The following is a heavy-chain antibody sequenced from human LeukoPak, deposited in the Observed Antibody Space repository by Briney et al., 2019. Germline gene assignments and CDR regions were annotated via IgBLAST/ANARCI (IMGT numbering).Heavy chain of an antibody. CDR2: IHSGGNT. Sequence: GGSLRLSCAASGFTVSSNYMTWVRQAPGKGLEWVSGIHSGGNTYYADSVKGRFTISRDNSKNTLYLQMNSLRAEDPAVYYCAKVAFYDSSGFDYWGQGTLVTVSS. CDR3: AKVAFYDSSGFDY. J-gene: IGHJ4*02. CDR1: GFTVSSNY. D-gene: IGHD3-22*01. V-gene: IGHV3-66*01.